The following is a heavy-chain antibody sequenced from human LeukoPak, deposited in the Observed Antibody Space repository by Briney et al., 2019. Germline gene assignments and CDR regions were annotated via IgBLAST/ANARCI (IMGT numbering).Heavy chain of an antibody. D-gene: IGHD4-17*01. CDR1: GGTFSSYA. CDR2: IIPIFGTA. CDR3: ARTSVTNKVYYYYYYMDV. Sequence: SVKVSCKASGGTFSSYAISWVRRAPGEGLEWMGGIIPIFGTANYAQKFQGRVTITADESTSTAYMELSSLRSEDTAVYYCARTSVTNKVYYYYYYMDVWGKGTTVTISS. J-gene: IGHJ6*03. V-gene: IGHV1-69*13.